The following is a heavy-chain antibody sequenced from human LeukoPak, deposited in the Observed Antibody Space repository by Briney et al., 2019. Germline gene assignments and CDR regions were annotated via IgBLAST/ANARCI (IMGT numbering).Heavy chain of an antibody. V-gene: IGHV4-4*07. CDR3: ARDARQELLAGGFDF. J-gene: IGHJ4*02. CDR2: IHASGTT. CDR1: GGSLSSNY. D-gene: IGHD3-10*01. Sequence: SETLSLTCSISGGSLSSNYWSWIRQPAGKGLEWIGRIHASGTTNYDPSLKRRLTMSVDTSKNQFSLKLKSATAADTAVYYCARDARQELLAGGFDFWGQGALVTVSS.